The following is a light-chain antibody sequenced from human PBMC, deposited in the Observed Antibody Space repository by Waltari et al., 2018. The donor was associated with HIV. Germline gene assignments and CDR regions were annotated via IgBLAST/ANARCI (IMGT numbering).Light chain of an antibody. CDR3: AAWDDSLNGNV. J-gene: IGLJ1*01. CDR1: SSTIATNT. V-gene: IGLV1-44*01. Sequence: QSALTQPPSASRPPGQRVTISCSGSSSTIATNTVNGYQQLPATAPKLLIYTNNQRPSGVPDRFSGSKSGTSASLAISGLQSEDEADYYGAAWDDSLNGNVFGPGTKVTVL. CDR2: TNN.